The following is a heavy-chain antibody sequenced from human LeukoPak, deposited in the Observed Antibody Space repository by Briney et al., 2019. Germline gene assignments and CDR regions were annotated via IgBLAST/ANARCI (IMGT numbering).Heavy chain of an antibody. CDR1: GGTFSSYA. CDR2: IIPIFGTA. V-gene: IGHV1-69*13. J-gene: IGHJ3*02. Sequence: ASVKVSCKASGGTFSSYAISWVRQAPGQGLEWMGGIIPIFGTANYAQKFQGRVTITADESTSTAYMELSSLRSEDTAVYYCASLSGALYFDAFDIWGQGTMVTVSS. CDR3: ASLSGALYFDAFDI. D-gene: IGHD3-10*02.